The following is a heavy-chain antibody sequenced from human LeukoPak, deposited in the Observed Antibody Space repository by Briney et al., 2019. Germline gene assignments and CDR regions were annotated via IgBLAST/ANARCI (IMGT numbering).Heavy chain of an antibody. J-gene: IGHJ4*02. CDR3: TRTGYSSGYVDY. V-gene: IGHV4-61*02. CDR1: GGSITSGSFY. D-gene: IGHD5-18*01. CDR2: LHTSGST. Sequence: SQTLSLTCIVSGGSITSGSFYWSWIRQPAGKGLEWIGRLHTSGSTNDNPSLKSRVAISVDTSENQFSLKLNSVSAADTAVYYCTRTGYSSGYVDYWGQGTLVTVSS.